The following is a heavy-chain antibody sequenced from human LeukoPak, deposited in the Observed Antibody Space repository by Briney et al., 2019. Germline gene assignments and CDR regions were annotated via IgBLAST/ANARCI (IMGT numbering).Heavy chain of an antibody. CDR1: GGSISSYY. CDR2: IYYSGST. V-gene: IGHV4-59*12. J-gene: IGHJ6*03. CDR3: ARDRYYYDSSGYKYMDV. D-gene: IGHD3-22*01. Sequence: SETLSLTCTVSGGSISSYYWSWIRQSPGKGLEWIGYIYYSGSTNYNPSLKSRVTISVDTSKNQFSLKLNSVTAADTAVYYCARDRYYYDSSGYKYMDVWGKGTTVTVSS.